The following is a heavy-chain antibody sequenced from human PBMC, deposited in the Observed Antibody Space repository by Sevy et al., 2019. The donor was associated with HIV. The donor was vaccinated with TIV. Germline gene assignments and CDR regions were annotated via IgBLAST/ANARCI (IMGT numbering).Heavy chain of an antibody. CDR1: GFTFSSYW. Sequence: GGSLRLSCAASGFTFSSYWMHWVRQAPGKGLVWVSRINSDGSSTSYADSVKGRFTISRDKAKNTLYLQMNSLRAEDTAVYYCARGGYCSGGSCYARYWGQGTLVTVSS. D-gene: IGHD2-15*01. J-gene: IGHJ4*02. CDR3: ARGGYCSGGSCYARY. CDR2: INSDGSST. V-gene: IGHV3-74*01.